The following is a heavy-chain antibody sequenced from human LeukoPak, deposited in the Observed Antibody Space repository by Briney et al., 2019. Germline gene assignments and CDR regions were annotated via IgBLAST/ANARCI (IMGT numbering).Heavy chain of an antibody. CDR1: GGAINSGHF. V-gene: IGHV4-31*03. Sequence: SETLSLTRTVSGGAINSGHFWNWLRQPPGKGLEYIGYISYTGITYHNPSLRSRVNMSIDTSKKQFSLKLASVTAADTATYYCARGNDHFDYWGQGSLVTVSS. CDR3: ARGNDHFDY. J-gene: IGHJ4*02. D-gene: IGHD3-16*01. CDR2: ISYTGIT.